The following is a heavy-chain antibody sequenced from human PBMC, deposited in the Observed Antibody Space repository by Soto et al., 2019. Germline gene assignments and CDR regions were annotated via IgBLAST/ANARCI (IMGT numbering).Heavy chain of an antibody. CDR1: GYTFTSYG. J-gene: IGHJ6*02. CDR2: ISAYNGNT. D-gene: IGHD2-2*01. CDR3: AIDNIVVPAVHGMDV. Sequence: GASVKVSCKASGYTFTSYGISWVRQAPGQGLEWMGWISAYNGNTNYAQKLQGRVTMTTDTSTSTAYMELRSLRSGDTAVYYCAIDNIVVPAVHGMDVWGQGTTVTVSS. V-gene: IGHV1-18*01.